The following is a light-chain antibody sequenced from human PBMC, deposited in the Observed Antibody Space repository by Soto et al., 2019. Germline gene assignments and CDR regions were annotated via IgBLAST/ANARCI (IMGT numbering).Light chain of an antibody. CDR2: AAS. CDR1: QSISSY. V-gene: IGKV1-39*01. CDR3: QQSYSSPFT. Sequence: DIQMTQSPSSLSASVGDRVTITCRASQSISSYLNWYQQKPGKAPNLLIYAASSLQSGVPSKFSGSGSGTDFTLTISSLQPEDFATYYCQQSYSSPFTFGPRTKVDIK. J-gene: IGKJ3*01.